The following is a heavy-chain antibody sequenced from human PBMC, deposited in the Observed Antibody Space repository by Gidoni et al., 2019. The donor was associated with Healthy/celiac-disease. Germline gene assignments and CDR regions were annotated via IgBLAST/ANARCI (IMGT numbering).Heavy chain of an antibody. CDR2: ISGSGGST. CDR1: GFTFSSYA. V-gene: IGHV3-23*01. D-gene: IGHD1-7*01. CDR3: AKDNYRIPTELELGYYYGMDV. Sequence: EVQLLESGGGLVQPGGSLRLSCAASGFTFSSYAMSWVRQAPGKGLEWVSAISGSGGSTYYADSVKGRFTVSRDNFKNTLYLQMNSLRAEDTAVYYCAKDNYRIPTELELGYYYGMDVWGQGTTVTVSS. J-gene: IGHJ6*02.